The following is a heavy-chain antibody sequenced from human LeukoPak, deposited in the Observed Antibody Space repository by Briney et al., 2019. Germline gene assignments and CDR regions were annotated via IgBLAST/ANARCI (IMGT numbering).Heavy chain of an antibody. J-gene: IGHJ4*02. V-gene: IGHV1-46*01. CDR2: INPSGGST. D-gene: IGHD1-26*01. Sequence: GASVKVSCKASGYTFTSYYMHWVRQAPGQGLEWMGIINPSGGSTSYAQKFLGRVTMTRDTSKSTVYMELSSLRSEDTAVYYCARKGIVGATMDYWGQGTLATVSS. CDR3: ARKGIVGATMDY. CDR1: GYTFTSYY.